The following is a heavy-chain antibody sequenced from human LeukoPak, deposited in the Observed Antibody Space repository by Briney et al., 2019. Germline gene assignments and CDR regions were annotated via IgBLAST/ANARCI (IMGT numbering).Heavy chain of an antibody. CDR3: TRVGYIDEGINY. J-gene: IGHJ4*02. D-gene: IGHD5-24*01. V-gene: IGHV3-7*04. Sequence: GGSLRLSCVASGFPFSSYWMTWVRQAPGKGLEWVANIKQDGSKKSYVDSVKGRFTISRDNAKNSLYLQMNSLRAEDTAIYYCTRVGYIDEGINYWGQGTPVTVSS. CDR1: GFPFSSYW. CDR2: IKQDGSKK.